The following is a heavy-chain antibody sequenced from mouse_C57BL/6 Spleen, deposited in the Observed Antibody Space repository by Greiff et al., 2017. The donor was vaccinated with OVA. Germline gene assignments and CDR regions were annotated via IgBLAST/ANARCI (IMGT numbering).Heavy chain of an antibody. CDR2: FHPYNDDT. D-gene: IGHD1-1*01. V-gene: IGHV1-47*01. CDR3: ARGYYGSSYGWYVDV. J-gene: IGHJ1*03. Sequence: VQLQESGAELVKPGASVKMSCKASGYTFTTYPIEWMKQNHGKSLEWIGNFHPYNDDTKYNEKFKGKATFTVDKSSSTVYLELSRLTSDDSAVYYWARGYYGSSYGWYVDVWGTGTTVTVAS. CDR1: GYTFTTYP.